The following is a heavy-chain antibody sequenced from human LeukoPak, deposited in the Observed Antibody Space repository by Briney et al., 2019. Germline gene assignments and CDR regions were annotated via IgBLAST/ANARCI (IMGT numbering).Heavy chain of an antibody. J-gene: IGHJ4*02. CDR3: ARESITMIVVVTNYFDY. CDR1: GFTFSSYC. D-gene: IGHD3-22*01. CDR2: IKQDGSEK. Sequence: GGSLRLSCAASGFTFSSYCMSWVRQAPGKALEWVANIKQDGSEKYYVDSVKGRFTISRDNAKNSLYLQMNSLRAEDTAVYYCARESITMIVVVTNYFDYWGQGTLVTVSS. V-gene: IGHV3-7*01.